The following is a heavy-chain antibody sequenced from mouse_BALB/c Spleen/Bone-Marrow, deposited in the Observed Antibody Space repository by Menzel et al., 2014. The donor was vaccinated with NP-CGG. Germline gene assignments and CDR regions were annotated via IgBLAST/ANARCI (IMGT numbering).Heavy chain of an antibody. J-gene: IGHJ3*01. CDR2: ISSGSSTI. D-gene: IGHD2-4*01. Sequence: EVQLVESGGGLVQPGGSRKLSCAASGFTFSSFGMHWVRQAPEKGLEWVAYISSGSSTIYYADTVKGRFTISRDNPKNTLFLQMTNLRSGDTAMYYCARGYDYGFAYWGQGTLVTVSA. CDR3: ARGYDYGFAY. V-gene: IGHV5-17*02. CDR1: GFTFSSFG.